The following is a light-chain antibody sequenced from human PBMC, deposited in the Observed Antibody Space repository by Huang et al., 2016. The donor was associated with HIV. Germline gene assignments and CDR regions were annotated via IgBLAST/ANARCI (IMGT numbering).Light chain of an antibody. J-gene: IGKJ2*01. Sequence: DIVMTQSPDSLAVSLGERATINCKSSQSVLHSSNHQNYLAWYQKKPGQPPKLRIYWASTRQSGVPYRFRGSGSGTDFTLTISSLQAEDVAVYYCQQCYTAPYTFGQGTKLEIK. CDR3: QQCYTAPYT. CDR1: QSVLHSSNHQNY. CDR2: WAS. V-gene: IGKV4-1*01.